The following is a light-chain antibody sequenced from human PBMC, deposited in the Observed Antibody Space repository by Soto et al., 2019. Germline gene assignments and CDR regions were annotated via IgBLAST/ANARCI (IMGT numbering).Light chain of an antibody. CDR1: QDIGNY. CDR3: QQYGNLPLT. J-gene: IGKJ4*01. CDR2: DAS. Sequence: DILLTQSPSSLSASVGDSVTNTCQASQDIGNYLSWYPQKLGKAPKLLIYDASNLETGVPSKVPGSASGTDCTFTISSLQPEDFATYYCQQYGNLPLTFGGGTKGEIK. V-gene: IGKV1-33*01.